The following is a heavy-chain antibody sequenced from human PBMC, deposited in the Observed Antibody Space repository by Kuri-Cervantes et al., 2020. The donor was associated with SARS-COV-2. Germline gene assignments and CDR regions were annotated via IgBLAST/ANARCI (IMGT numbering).Heavy chain of an antibody. CDR1: EFTFSSYE. J-gene: IGHJ6*02. CDR3: ARDMSVGNGRESAGYSSSWALSLENYHLYGMDV. D-gene: IGHD6-13*01. Sequence: GESLKISCVASEFTFSSYEMNWVRQAPGKGLEWVANIKQDGSEKYYVDSVKGRFTISRDNAKNSLYLQMNSLRAEDTALYYCARDMSVGNGRESAGYSSSWALSLENYHLYGMDVWGLGTTDTVSS. V-gene: IGHV3-7*03. CDR2: IKQDGSEK.